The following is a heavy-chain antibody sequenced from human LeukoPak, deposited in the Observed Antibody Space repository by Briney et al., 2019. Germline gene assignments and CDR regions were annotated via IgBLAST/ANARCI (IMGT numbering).Heavy chain of an antibody. CDR2: ISGSGGST. J-gene: IGHJ4*02. CDR1: GFTFSSYA. D-gene: IGHD3-10*01. Sequence: GGSLRLSCAASGFTFSSYAMSWVRQAPGRGLEWVSAISGSGGSTYYADSVKGRFTISRDNSKNTLYLQMNSLRAEDTAVYYCPSGAGSHPFDHWGQGTLVTVSS. CDR3: PSGAGSHPFDH. V-gene: IGHV3-23*01.